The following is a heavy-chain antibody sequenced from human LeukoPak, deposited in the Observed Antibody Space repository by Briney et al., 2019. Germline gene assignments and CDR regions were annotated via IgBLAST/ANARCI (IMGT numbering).Heavy chain of an antibody. CDR1: GYTLTDLS. Sequence: ASVKVSCKVSGYTLTDLSMHWVRQAPGQGLEWMGGFDPEDGETIYAQKFQGRVTMTEDTSTDTAYMELSSLRSEDTAVYYCWARENNWSTSENWGQGTLVTVSS. J-gene: IGHJ4*02. D-gene: IGHD1-20*01. V-gene: IGHV1-24*01. CDR3: WARENNWSTSEN. CDR2: FDPEDGET.